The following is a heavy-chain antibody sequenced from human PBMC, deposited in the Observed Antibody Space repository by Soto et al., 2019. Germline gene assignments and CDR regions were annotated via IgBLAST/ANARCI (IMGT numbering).Heavy chain of an antibody. CDR2: IYYTGST. Sequence: WETLSLTCTVSGGSISSHYWSWIRRPPGKGLEWIAYIYYTGSTYYNPSLKSRVTISVDTSKNQFSLKLSSVTAADTAVYYCAREPSGWGVWYYGMDVWGQGTTVTVSS. CDR1: GGSISSHY. D-gene: IGHD3-10*01. V-gene: IGHV4-59*11. CDR3: AREPSGWGVWYYGMDV. J-gene: IGHJ6*02.